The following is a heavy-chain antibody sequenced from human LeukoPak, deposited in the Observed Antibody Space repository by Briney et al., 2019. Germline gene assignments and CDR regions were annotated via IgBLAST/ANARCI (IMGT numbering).Heavy chain of an antibody. CDR2: INWNGGST. J-gene: IGHJ4*02. CDR1: GFTFDDYG. Sequence: PGGSLRLSCAASGFTFDDYGMSWVRQPPGKGLEWVSGINWNGGSTGYADSVKGRFTISRDNAKNSLYLQMNSLRAEDTALYYCVRFRGYSSSWNVPKAFDYWGQGTLVTVSS. D-gene: IGHD6-13*01. V-gene: IGHV3-20*04. CDR3: VRFRGYSSSWNVPKAFDY.